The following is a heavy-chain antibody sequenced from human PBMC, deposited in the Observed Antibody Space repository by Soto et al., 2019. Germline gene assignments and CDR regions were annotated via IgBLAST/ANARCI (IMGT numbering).Heavy chain of an antibody. V-gene: IGHV3-48*02. CDR1: GFTFSTYG. J-gene: IGHJ4*02. CDR3: ARDLRGDTHFDY. D-gene: IGHD5-18*01. Sequence: EVQLVESGGGLVQLGGSLRLSCAASGFTFSTYGINWVRQAPGKGLEWVSYISTTSRQYYADSVKGRFTISRDNAQNSVFLQMNSLRDEDTAMYYCARDLRGDTHFDYWGQGTLVTVSS. CDR2: ISTTSRQ.